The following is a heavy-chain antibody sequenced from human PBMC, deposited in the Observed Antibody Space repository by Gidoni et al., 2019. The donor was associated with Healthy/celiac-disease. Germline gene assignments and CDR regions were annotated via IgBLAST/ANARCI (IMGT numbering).Heavy chain of an antibody. CDR1: GFTVSSYA. CDR2: ISGSGGST. V-gene: IGHV3-23*01. CDR3: APPPVGYDSSGIDY. J-gene: IGHJ4*02. Sequence: EVQLLESGGGLVQPGGSLRLSCAASGFTVSSYAMSWVRQAPGKGLEWVSAISGSGGSTYYADSVKGRFTISRDNSKNTLYLQMNSLRAEDTAVYYCAPPPVGYDSSGIDYWGQGTLVTVSS. D-gene: IGHD3-22*01.